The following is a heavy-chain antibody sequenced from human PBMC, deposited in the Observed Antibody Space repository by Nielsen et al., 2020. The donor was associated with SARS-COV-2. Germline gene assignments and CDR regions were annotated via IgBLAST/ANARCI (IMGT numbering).Heavy chain of an antibody. CDR3: ATDGQAFEY. CDR1: GFIFNNYW. Sequence: GGSLRLSCATSGFIFNNYWVSWVRQAPGKGLEWVANIDADGSNKYYVDSVKGRFTISRNNAENSAYLQMNSLRAEDTGLYYCATDGQAFEYWGRGTLVSASS. D-gene: IGHD4-17*01. V-gene: IGHV3-7*03. CDR2: IDADGSNK. J-gene: IGHJ4*02.